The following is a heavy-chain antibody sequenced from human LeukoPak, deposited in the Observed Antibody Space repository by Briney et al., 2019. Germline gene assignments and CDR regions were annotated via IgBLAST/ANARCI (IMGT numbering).Heavy chain of an antibody. CDR1: GYTFTGYY. Sequence: ASVKVSCKASGYTFTGYYMHWVRQAPGQGLEWMGWINPNSGGTNYAQKFQGRVTMTRDTSISTAYMELSRLRSDDTAVYYCARGSDYVTDTNWFDPWGQGTLVTVSS. J-gene: IGHJ5*02. V-gene: IGHV1-2*02. CDR2: INPNSGGT. CDR3: ARGSDYVTDTNWFDP. D-gene: IGHD3-16*01.